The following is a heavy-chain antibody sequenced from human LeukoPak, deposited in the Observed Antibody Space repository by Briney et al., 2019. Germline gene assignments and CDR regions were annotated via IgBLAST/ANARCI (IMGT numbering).Heavy chain of an antibody. CDR2: IYTSGST. CDR3: ARELGSLGRVDY. D-gene: IGHD7-27*01. Sequence: KPSETLSLTCTVPGGSISSYYWSWIRQPAGKGLEWIGRIYTSGSTNYNPSLKSRVTISVDKSKNQFSLKLSSVTAADTAVYYCARELGSLGRVDYWGQGTLVTVSS. J-gene: IGHJ4*02. V-gene: IGHV4-4*07. CDR1: GGSISSYY.